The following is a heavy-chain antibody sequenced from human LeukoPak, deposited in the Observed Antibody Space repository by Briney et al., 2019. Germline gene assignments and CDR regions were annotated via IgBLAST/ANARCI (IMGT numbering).Heavy chain of an antibody. Sequence: SETLSLTCAVYGGSFSGYYWSWIRQPAGKGLEWIGEINHSGSTNYNPSLKSRVTIPVDTSKNQFSLKLSSVTAADTAVYYCARGWGYSSSSYFDYWGQGTLVTVSS. CDR2: INHSGST. D-gene: IGHD6-6*01. J-gene: IGHJ4*02. CDR1: GGSFSGYY. CDR3: ARGWGYSSSSYFDY. V-gene: IGHV4-34*01.